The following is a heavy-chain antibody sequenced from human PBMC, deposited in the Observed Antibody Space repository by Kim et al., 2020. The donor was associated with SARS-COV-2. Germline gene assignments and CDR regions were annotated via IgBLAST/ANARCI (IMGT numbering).Heavy chain of an antibody. CDR1: GYTFTSYA. J-gene: IGHJ3*02. D-gene: IGHD3-9*01. CDR2: INTNTGNP. CDR3: ARDRRLRYFDWLFPFDAFDN. V-gene: IGHV7-4-1*02. Sequence: ASVKVSCKASGYTFTSYAMNWVRQAPGQGLEWMGWINTNTGNPTYAQGFTGRFVFSLDTSVSTAYLQISSLKAEDTAVYYCARDRRLRYFDWLFPFDAFDNWGQGTMVTVSS.